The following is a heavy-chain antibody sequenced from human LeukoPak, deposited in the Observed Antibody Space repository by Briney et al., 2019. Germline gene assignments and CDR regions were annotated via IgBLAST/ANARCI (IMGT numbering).Heavy chain of an antibody. CDR3: AKASYFGSGSYVSDLGWFDP. CDR2: ISHSGGST. J-gene: IGHJ5*02. V-gene: IGHV3-23*01. D-gene: IGHD3-10*01. CDR1: GFTFSNYA. Sequence: GGSLRLACAASGFTFSNYAMSWVRQAPGKGLEWVSAISHSGGSTYFADSVKGRFTISRDNSKDTLYLQMNSQRAEDTAVYYCAKASYFGSGSYVSDLGWFDPWGQGTLVTVSS.